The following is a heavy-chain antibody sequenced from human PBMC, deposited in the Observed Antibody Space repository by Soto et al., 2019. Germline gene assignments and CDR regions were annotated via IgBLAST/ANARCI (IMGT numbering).Heavy chain of an antibody. CDR3: PRVGHINWFDP. D-gene: IGHD2-21*01. J-gene: IGHJ5*02. Sequence: PSEALSLTSSFSGRSISTGDYDWSWIPQPPGKGLEWIGYIYYSGSAYYNPSLKSRVTISVDTSKNQFSLKLSSVTAADTAVYYCPRVGHINWFDPWGQGTLVTVS. CDR1: GRSISTGDYD. CDR2: IYYSGSA. V-gene: IGHV4-30-4*02.